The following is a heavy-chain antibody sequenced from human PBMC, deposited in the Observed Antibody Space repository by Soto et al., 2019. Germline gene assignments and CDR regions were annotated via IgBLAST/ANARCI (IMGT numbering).Heavy chain of an antibody. CDR3: ARDLMYSHMDV. Sequence: QVQQVESGGGLVKPGGSLRLSCAASGFTFSDYYMSWIRQAPGKGLEWLSYISSSGSPLYYADSVKGRFTISRDNAKNSLSLQMNSLRAEDTAVYYCARDLMYSHMDVWGQGTTVTVSS. V-gene: IGHV3-11*01. CDR1: GFTFSDYY. D-gene: IGHD2-15*01. CDR2: ISSSGSPL. J-gene: IGHJ6*02.